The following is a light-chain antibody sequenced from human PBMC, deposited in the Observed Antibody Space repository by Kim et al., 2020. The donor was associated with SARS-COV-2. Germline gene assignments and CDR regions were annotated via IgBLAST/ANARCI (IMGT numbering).Light chain of an antibody. CDR1: SSDIGGYNS. V-gene: IGLV2-23*02. CDR2: DVN. Sequence: QSALTQPASVSGSPGQSITISCTGTSSDIGGYNSVSWYQQHPGKAPKLMIYDVNKRPSGVSNRFSGSKSGNTASLTISGLQAEDEADYYCCSYAGSYVFGTGTQLTVL. J-gene: IGLJ1*01. CDR3: CSYAGSYV.